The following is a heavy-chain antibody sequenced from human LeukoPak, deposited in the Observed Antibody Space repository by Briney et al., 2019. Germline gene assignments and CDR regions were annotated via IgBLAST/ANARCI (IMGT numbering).Heavy chain of an antibody. CDR3: ATMYSNFPWFDP. J-gene: IGHJ5*02. CDR2: FDPEDGET. D-gene: IGHD4-11*01. CDR1: GYTLTELS. Sequence: GASVTVSCKVSGYTLTELSMHWVRQAPGKGLEWMGGFDPEDGETIYAQKFQGRVTMTEDTSTDTDYMELSSLRSEDTAVYYCATMYSNFPWFDPWGQGTLVTVSS. V-gene: IGHV1-24*01.